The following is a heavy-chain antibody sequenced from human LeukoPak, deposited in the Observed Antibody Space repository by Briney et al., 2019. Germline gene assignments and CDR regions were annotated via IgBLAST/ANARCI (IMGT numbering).Heavy chain of an antibody. J-gene: IGHJ4*02. CDR2: ISSSSSYI. D-gene: IGHD6-13*01. Sequence: GGSLRLSCAASGFTFSTYSMNWVRQAPGKGLEWVSSISSSSSYIYYADSVKGRFTISRDNAKNSLYLQMNSLRAEDTVVYYCARFIAAPYYFDYWGRGTLVTVSS. CDR1: GFTFSTYS. V-gene: IGHV3-21*01. CDR3: ARFIAAPYYFDY.